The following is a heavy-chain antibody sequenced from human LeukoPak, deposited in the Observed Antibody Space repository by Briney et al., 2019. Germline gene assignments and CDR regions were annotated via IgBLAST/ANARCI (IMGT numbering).Heavy chain of an antibody. CDR1: GFSFINYW. J-gene: IGHJ6*03. CDR3: ARHLKGNINVLGSFGVYHYYFMEA. CDR2: IYPCDSET. Sequence: GESLKISCKASGFSFINYWLGWVGQEPGKGPEWVGLIYPCDSETRYKPSFEGRVTLSADNALSTAYLQWHPLEASGSATSFLARHLKGNINVLGSFGVYHYYFMEAWGKGTTVTVSS. D-gene: IGHD3-3*01. V-gene: IGHV5-51*01.